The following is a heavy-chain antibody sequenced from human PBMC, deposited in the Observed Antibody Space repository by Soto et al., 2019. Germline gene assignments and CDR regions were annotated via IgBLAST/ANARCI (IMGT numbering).Heavy chain of an antibody. D-gene: IGHD6-13*01. CDR2: IYYSGST. J-gene: IGHJ4*02. Sequence: QVQLQESGPGLVTPSQTLSLTCTVSGGSISSGGYYWSWIRQHPGKVLEWIGYIYYSGSTYYNPSLKSRVTISVDTSKNQFSLKLSSVTAADTAVYYCARVITAAAVNYFDYWGQGTLVTVSS. CDR3: ARVITAAAVNYFDY. V-gene: IGHV4-31*03. CDR1: GGSISSGGYY.